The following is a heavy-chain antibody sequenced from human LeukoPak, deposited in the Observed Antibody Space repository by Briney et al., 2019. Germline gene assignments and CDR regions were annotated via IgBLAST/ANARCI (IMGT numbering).Heavy chain of an antibody. CDR2: ISGSGGST. CDR1: GFTFSSYA. J-gene: IGHJ4*02. CDR3: AKEPAFWSGYYGVPDY. Sequence: GGSLRLSCAASGFTFSSYAMSWVRQAPGKGLEWVSAISGSGGSTYYADSVKGRFTISRDNSKNTLYLQMNSLRAEDTAVYYCAKEPAFWSGYYGVPDYWGQGTLVTVSS. V-gene: IGHV3-23*01. D-gene: IGHD3-3*01.